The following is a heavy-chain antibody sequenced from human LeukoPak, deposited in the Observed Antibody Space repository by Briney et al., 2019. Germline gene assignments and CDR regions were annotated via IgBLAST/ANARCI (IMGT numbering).Heavy chain of an antibody. CDR3: ARLRITMVRGVIKTFNWFDP. CDR2: IYPGDSDT. V-gene: IGHV5-51*01. J-gene: IGHJ5*02. D-gene: IGHD3-10*01. Sequence: ESLKISCKGSGYSFTNYWIGWVRQMPGKGLEWMGIIYPGDSDTRYSPSFQGQVTISADKSISTAYLQWSSLKASDTAMYYCARLRITMVRGVIKTFNWFDPWGQGTLVTVSS. CDR1: GYSFTNYW.